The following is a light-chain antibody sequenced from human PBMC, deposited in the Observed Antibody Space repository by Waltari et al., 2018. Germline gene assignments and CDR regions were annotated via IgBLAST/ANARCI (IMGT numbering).Light chain of an antibody. J-gene: IGLJ1*01. Sequence: QSALTQPASVSGSHGQSITISCTRARSDVGGYSFVSGYQQHPGKAPTLMIYDVSHRPSGVSNLFSGSKSGNTASLTISGLQPEDEADYYCISYTSIIPPFLFGTGTKVTVL. CDR3: ISYTSIIPPFL. CDR1: RSDVGGYSF. V-gene: IGLV2-14*01. CDR2: DVS.